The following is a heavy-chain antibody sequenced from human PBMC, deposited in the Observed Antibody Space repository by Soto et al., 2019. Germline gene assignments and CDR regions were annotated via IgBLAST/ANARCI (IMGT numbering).Heavy chain of an antibody. CDR2: IDPSDSYT. CDR3: ARHSSAAPYSSIPY. V-gene: IGHV5-10-1*01. Sequence: PGESLKISCKGSGYSFTSYWISWVRQMPGKGLEWMGRIDPSDSYTNYSPSFQDHVTISADKSISTAYLQLTSVTAADTAVYYCARHSSAAPYSSIPYWGPGTLVTVSS. D-gene: IGHD6-13*01. CDR1: GYSFTSYW. J-gene: IGHJ4*02.